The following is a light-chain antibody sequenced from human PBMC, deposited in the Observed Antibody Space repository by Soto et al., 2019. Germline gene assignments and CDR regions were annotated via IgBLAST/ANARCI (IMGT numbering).Light chain of an antibody. CDR3: SSFTTSDTWV. J-gene: IGLJ3*02. V-gene: IGLV2-14*01. Sequence: QSVLTQPASVSGSLGQSITISCTGTSSDVGSYNHVSWYQQYPGKAPKLMIYEVSNRPSGVSDRFSGSKSGNTASLTISGLQPEDESDYYCSSFTTSDTWVFGGGTQLTVL. CDR1: SSDVGSYNH. CDR2: EVS.